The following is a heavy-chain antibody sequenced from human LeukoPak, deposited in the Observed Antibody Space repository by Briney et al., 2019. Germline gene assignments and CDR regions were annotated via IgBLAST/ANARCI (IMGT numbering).Heavy chain of an antibody. J-gene: IGHJ4*02. V-gene: IGHV3-7*01. D-gene: IGHD1-1*01. CDR2: IKQDASER. Sequence: GGSLRLSCAASGFTFSSYWMTWVRQAPGKGLEWVANIKQDASERYYVDSVKGRFTISRDNAKNSLCLQMNSLRAEDTAVYYCATPTAGTWHFDYWGQGTLVTVSS. CDR1: GFTFSSYW. CDR3: ATPTAGTWHFDY.